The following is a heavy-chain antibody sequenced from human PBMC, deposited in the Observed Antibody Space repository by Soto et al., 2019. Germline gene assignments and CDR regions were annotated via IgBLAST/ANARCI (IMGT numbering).Heavy chain of an antibody. D-gene: IGHD1-26*01. CDR2: IWCDGSNK. CDR3: ARASPKGEGSDY. Sequence: QVQLVESGGGVVQPGRSLRLSCAASGFTFSSYGMHWVRQAPGKGLEWVAVIWCDGSNKYYADSVKGRFTISRDNSKNTLYLQMNSLRAEDTAVYYCARASPKGEGSDYWGQGTLVTVSS. J-gene: IGHJ4*02. CDR1: GFTFSSYG. V-gene: IGHV3-33*01.